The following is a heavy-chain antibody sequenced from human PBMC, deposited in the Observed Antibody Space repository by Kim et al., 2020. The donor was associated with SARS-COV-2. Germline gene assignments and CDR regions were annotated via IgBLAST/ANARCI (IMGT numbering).Heavy chain of an antibody. V-gene: IGHV4-34*01. J-gene: IGHJ6*03. D-gene: IGHD2-15*01. CDR3: ARGKQNIVVVVAVYYCYCYMGG. CDR2: IIHSGST. CDR1: GGSFSVYY. Sequence: SETLSLTCAVYGGSFSVYYWIWICHPPGNGLEWIGEIIHSGSTNYNPSLKSRVTISVDTSKNQISLKLNSVTAAVTAVYYCARGKQNIVVVVAVYYCYCYMGGGGKGTTVTVSS.